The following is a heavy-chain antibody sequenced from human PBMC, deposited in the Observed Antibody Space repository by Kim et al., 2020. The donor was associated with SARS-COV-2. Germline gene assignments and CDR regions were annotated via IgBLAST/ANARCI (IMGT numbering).Heavy chain of an antibody. J-gene: IGHJ6*02. V-gene: IGHV3-21*01. CDR3: ARLPNVYYWGHYYYGMDV. CDR2: ISISSVYM. D-gene: IGHD3-16*01. CDR1: GFSFSNYT. Sequence: GGSLRLSCTGSGFSFSNYTMNWVRQAPGKGLEWVSSISISSVYMYYADSVEGRFTISRDNAKKSLYLQMNSLRVEDTAVYYCARLPNVYYWGHYYYGMDVWGQGTTVTVSS.